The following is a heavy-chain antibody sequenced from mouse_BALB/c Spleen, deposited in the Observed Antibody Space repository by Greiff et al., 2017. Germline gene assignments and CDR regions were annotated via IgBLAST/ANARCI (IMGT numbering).Heavy chain of an antibody. CDR3: ARNWDY. CDR1: GFSLTSYG. Sequence: QVQLQQSGPGLVQPSQCLSITCTASGFSLTSYGVHWVRQSPGKGLEWLGVIWSGGSTDYNAAFITKLCTSKDNSKSQVFFKVNRLQANDTAIYYCARNWDYWGQGTTLTVSS. V-gene: IGHV2-2*02. CDR2: IWSGGST. J-gene: IGHJ2*01.